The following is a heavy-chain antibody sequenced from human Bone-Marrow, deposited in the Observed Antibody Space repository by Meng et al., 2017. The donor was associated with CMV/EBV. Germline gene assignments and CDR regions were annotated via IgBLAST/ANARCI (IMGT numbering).Heavy chain of an antibody. CDR2: IYYSGST. CDR3: ARSEYDFWSGSDYYYGMDV. V-gene: IGHV4-39*07. D-gene: IGHD3-3*01. Sequence: SETLSLTCTVSGGSVSSGSYYWSWIRQPPGKGLEWIGSIYYSGSTYYNPSLKSRVTISVDTSKNQFSLKLSSVTAADTAVYYCARSEYDFWSGSDYYYGMDVWGQGTTVTVSS. J-gene: IGHJ6*02. CDR1: GGSVSSGSYY.